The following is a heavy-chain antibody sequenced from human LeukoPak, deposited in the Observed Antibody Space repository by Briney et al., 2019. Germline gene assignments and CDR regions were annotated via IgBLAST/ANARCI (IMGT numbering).Heavy chain of an antibody. J-gene: IGHJ4*02. CDR3: ARPTRYNWNYAAY. V-gene: IGHV1-2*02. D-gene: IGHD1-7*01. CDR2: INPNSGGT. Sequence: VASVTVSFMASGYTFTDYYMHWVRQAPGQGLEWMGWINPNSGGTNYAQKFQGRVTMTRDTSISTAYMELSRLRSDDTAVYYCARPTRYNWNYAAYWGQGTLVTVSS. CDR1: GYTFTDYY.